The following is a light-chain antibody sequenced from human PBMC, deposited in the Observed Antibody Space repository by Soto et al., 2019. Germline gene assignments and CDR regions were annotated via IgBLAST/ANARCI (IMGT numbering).Light chain of an antibody. Sequence: ALTQPASVSGSPGQSITISCSGTSSDVGAYDHVSWYQQYPGKAPKFIIFEISNRPSGISSRFSGSRSGNTASLTISRLQAEDEAYYYCSSYTSRDTVIFGGGTKVTVL. CDR3: SSYTSRDTVI. CDR1: SSDVGAYDH. CDR2: EIS. V-gene: IGLV2-14*01. J-gene: IGLJ2*01.